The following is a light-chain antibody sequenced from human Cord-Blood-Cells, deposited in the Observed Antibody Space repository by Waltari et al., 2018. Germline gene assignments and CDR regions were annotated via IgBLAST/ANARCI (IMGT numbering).Light chain of an antibody. CDR3: QQANSFPYT. V-gene: IGKV1-12*01. Sequence: DIQLTQSPSSVSTSVGDRLNIICRASEGISSWLAWYQQKAGKAPNILIYAAASLQSGVQSRFIGSGSWTDFTLTISSLQPADFATYYCQQANSFPYTFGQGTKLEIK. J-gene: IGKJ2*01. CDR2: AAA. CDR1: EGISSW.